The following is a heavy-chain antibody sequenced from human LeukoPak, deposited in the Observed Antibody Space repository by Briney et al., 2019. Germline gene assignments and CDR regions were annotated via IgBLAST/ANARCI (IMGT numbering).Heavy chain of an antibody. CDR1: GGSFSGYY. J-gene: IGHJ4*02. CDR2: INHSGST. D-gene: IGHD1-26*01. V-gene: IGHV4-34*01. Sequence: SETLSLTCAVYGGSFSGYYWNWIRQPPGKGLEWIGEINHSGSTNYNPSLKSRVTISVDTSKNQFSLKLNSVTAADTAVYYCARSGSYHNNFDYWGQGTLVTVSS. CDR3: ARSGSYHNNFDY.